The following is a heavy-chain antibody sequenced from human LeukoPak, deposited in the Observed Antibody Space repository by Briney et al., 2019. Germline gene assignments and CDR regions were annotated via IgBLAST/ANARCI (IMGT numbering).Heavy chain of an antibody. CDR1: GFTFSSYW. D-gene: IGHD1-20*01. V-gene: IGHV3-7*01. Sequence: SGGSLRLSCAASGFTFSSYWMSWVRQAPGKGLEWVASIKRDGSVKKYVDSVQGRFTVSRDNTKNSLYLQMNSLRADDTAVYYCARLSGDITVFDLGGQGTLVTVSS. J-gene: IGHJ4*02. CDR3: ARLSGDITVFDL. CDR2: IKRDGSVK.